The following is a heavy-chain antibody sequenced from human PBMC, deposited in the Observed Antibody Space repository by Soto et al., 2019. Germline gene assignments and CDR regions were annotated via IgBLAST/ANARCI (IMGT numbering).Heavy chain of an antibody. Sequence: QVQLQQWGAGPLRPLETLSLTCGVSGGSFSGYYWAWIRQSPGKGLEWIGEINDRGSINYNPSLKSRVSISLDTSKNHYSLTLRSVTAADTAVYYCARESHDSLAGPPWVWCFELWGRGTLVTVSS. CDR2: INDRGSI. D-gene: IGHD3-9*01. CDR3: ARESHDSLAGPPWVWCFEL. CDR1: GGSFSGYY. J-gene: IGHJ2*01. V-gene: IGHV4-34*01.